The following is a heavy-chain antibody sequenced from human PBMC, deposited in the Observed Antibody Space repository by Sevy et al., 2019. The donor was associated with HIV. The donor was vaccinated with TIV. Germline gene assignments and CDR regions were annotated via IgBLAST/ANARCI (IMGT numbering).Heavy chain of an antibody. CDR3: VREGLGGFCYSLDC. CDR1: GFSFSTYW. Sequence: GGSLRLSCAASGFSFSTYWMTWVRQAPGKGLEWVATMNQDGTERDYVDSVKGRFTISRDNPKTSLFLQMNSLSAVDTGVYYCVREGLGGFCYSLDCWGQGTLVTVSS. V-gene: IGHV3-7*01. CDR2: MNQDGTER. J-gene: IGHJ4*02. D-gene: IGHD3-16*01.